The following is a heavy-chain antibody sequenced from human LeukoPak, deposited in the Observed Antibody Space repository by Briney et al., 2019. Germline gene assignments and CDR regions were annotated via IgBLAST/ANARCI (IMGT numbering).Heavy chain of an antibody. V-gene: IGHV3-11*04. J-gene: IGHJ6*04. CDR1: GFTFSDYN. CDR3: AELGITMIGGV. CDR2: ISRSGSTK. Sequence: GGSLRLSCAASGFTFSDYNMRWIRQAPGKGLGWVSSISRSGSTKYYADSVKGRFTISRDDAKNSLFLQMNSLRAEDTAVYYCAELGITMIGGVWGKGTTVTISS. D-gene: IGHD3-10*02.